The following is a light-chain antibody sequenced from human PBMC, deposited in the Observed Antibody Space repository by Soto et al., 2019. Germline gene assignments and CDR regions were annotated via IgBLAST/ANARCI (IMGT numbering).Light chain of an antibody. Sequence: EIVLTQSPGTLSLSPGERATLSCRASQSVGSSYLAWYQQKPGQAPRLLIYGASSRATGIPDRFSGSGSGTDFTLTISSLEPEDFAVYYCQQRSNWPTFGHGTKVDIK. J-gene: IGKJ1*01. CDR1: QSVGSSY. CDR3: QQRSNWPT. CDR2: GAS. V-gene: IGKV3D-20*02.